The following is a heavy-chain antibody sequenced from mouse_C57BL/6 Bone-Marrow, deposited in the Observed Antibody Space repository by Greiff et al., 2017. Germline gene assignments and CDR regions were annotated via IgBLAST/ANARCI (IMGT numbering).Heavy chain of an antibody. Sequence: VEESGPGLVKPSQSLSLTCSVTGYSITSGYYWNWIRQFPGNKLEWMGYISYDGSNNYNPSLKNRISITRDTSKNQFFLKLNSVTSEDSATYYCASVITTVVANWYFDVWGTGTTVTVSS. CDR2: ISYDGSN. D-gene: IGHD1-1*01. V-gene: IGHV3-6*01. J-gene: IGHJ1*03. CDR1: GYSITSGYY. CDR3: ASVITTVVANWYFDV.